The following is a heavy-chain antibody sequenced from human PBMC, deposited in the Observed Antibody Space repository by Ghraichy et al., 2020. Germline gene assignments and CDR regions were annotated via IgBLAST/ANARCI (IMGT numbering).Heavy chain of an antibody. Sequence: ASVKVSCKASGYTFTSYYMHWVRQAPGQGLEWMGIINPSGGSTSYAQKFQGRVTMTRDTSTSTVYMELSSLRSEDTAVYYCAREGPYCSGGSCYSDTGFDYWGQGTLVTVSS. V-gene: IGHV1-46*01. D-gene: IGHD2-15*01. J-gene: IGHJ4*02. CDR2: INPSGGST. CDR3: AREGPYCSGGSCYSDTGFDY. CDR1: GYTFTSYY.